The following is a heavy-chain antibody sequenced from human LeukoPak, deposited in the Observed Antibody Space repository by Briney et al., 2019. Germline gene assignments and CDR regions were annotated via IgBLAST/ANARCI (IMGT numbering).Heavy chain of an antibody. J-gene: IGHJ4*02. CDR2: ISGSGGST. V-gene: IGHV3-23*01. Sequence: GGSLRLSCAASGFTFSSYAMSWGRQAPGMGLEWVSAISGSGGSTYYADSVKGRFTISRDNSKNTLYLQMNSLRAEDTAVYYCAKRPYRYYFDYWGQGTLVTVSS. D-gene: IGHD1-14*01. CDR1: GFTFSSYA. CDR3: AKRPYRYYFDY.